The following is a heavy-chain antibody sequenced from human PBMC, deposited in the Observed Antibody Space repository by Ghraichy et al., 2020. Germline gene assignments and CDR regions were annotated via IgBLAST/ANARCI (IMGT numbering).Heavy chain of an antibody. CDR3: ARVTLIGNYFYGVDV. CDR2: IYYSGNT. D-gene: IGHD2/OR15-2a*01. V-gene: IGHV4-31*03. J-gene: IGHJ6*02. Sequence: SQTLSLTCTVSGVSISTDGYFWSWIRQHPGKGLEWIGYIYYSGNTYYNPSLKSRITISLDTSKNHFSLNLSSLTAADTAVYYCARVTLIGNYFYGVDVWGPGTTVTVSS. CDR1: GVSISTDGYF.